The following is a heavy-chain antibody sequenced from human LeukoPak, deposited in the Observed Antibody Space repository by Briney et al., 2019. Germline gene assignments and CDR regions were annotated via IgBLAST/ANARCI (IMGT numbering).Heavy chain of an antibody. CDR3: ARRKDSGSLSHDY. Sequence: GGSLRLSCAVSEFTFSIYGMNWVRQAPGKGLEWVSYISAGSGTISYADSVKGRFTISRDNAQNSLYLQMNSLRAEDTAVYYCARRKDSGSLSHDYWGQGTLVTVSS. V-gene: IGHV3-48*01. CDR2: ISAGSGTI. D-gene: IGHD1-26*01. J-gene: IGHJ4*02. CDR1: EFTFSIYG.